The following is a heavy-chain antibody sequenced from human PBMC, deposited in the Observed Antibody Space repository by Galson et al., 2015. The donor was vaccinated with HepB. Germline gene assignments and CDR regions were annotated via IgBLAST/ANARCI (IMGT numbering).Heavy chain of an antibody. Sequence: SLRLSCAASGFTFSSYAMSWVRQAPGKGLEWVSAISGSGGSTYYADSVKGRFTISRDNSKNTLYLQMNSLRAEDTAVYYCAKVKGYFPGGAWLYGMDVWGQGTTVTVSS. J-gene: IGHJ6*02. CDR1: GFTFSSYA. D-gene: IGHD6-19*01. V-gene: IGHV3-23*01. CDR2: ISGSGGST. CDR3: AKVKGYFPGGAWLYGMDV.